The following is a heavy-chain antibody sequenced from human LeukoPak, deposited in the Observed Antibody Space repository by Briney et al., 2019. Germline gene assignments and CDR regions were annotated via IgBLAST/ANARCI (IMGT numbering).Heavy chain of an antibody. D-gene: IGHD4/OR15-4a*01. CDR1: DGSISGYS. J-gene: IGHJ5*02. CDR2: IYYSGDT. CDR3: VRGPYGASISKWFDP. V-gene: IGHV4-59*01. Sequence: SETLSLTCTVSDGSISGYSWSWIRQPPGKGLEWVGHIYYSGDTNYNPSLKNRVTLSVDTSRNQLSLQLSSVTTADTAVYYCVRGPYGASISKWFDPWGQGTLVIVSS.